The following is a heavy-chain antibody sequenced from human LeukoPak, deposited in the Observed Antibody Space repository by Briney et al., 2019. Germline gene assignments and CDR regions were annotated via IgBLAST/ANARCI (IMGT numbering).Heavy chain of an antibody. D-gene: IGHD4-17*01. V-gene: IGHV3-7*01. CDR3: GYGGYFFNY. CDR2: IKQDGREK. J-gene: IGHJ4*02. Sequence: GGSLRLSCAASGFTFSDDWMSWVRQAPGKGLWWVANIKQDGREKYYVDAVKGRFTISRDNAKNSMYLQMNSLRAEDTAVYYCGYGGYFFNYWGQGTVVTVSS. CDR1: GFTFSDDW.